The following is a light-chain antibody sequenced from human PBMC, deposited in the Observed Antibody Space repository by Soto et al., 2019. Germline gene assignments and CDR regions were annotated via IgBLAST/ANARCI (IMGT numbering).Light chain of an antibody. J-gene: IGKJ4*01. CDR1: QNINNY. V-gene: IGKV3-11*01. CDR3: QQRTDWPPLT. CDR2: DAS. Sequence: EIVLTQSPATLSLSPGDTATLSCRASQNINNYLAWYQQKPGQAPRLLIYDASNRATGIPPRFSGRGSGTDFTLTISSLAPEDFAVYYCQQRTDWPPLTFGGGTNVEVE.